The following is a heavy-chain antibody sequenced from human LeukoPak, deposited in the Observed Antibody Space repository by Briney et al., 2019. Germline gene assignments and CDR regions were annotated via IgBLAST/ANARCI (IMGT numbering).Heavy chain of an antibody. J-gene: IGHJ3*02. D-gene: IGHD2-15*01. V-gene: IGHV5-51*01. Sequence: TGESLKISCKGSGYSFTSYWIGWVRQMPGKGLEWMGIIYPGDSDTRYSPSFQGQVTISADKSISTAYLQWSSLKASDTAMYYCARPWCSGASCYVGAFDIWGQGTMVTVSS. CDR3: ARPWCSGASCYVGAFDI. CDR1: GYSFTSYW. CDR2: IYPGDSDT.